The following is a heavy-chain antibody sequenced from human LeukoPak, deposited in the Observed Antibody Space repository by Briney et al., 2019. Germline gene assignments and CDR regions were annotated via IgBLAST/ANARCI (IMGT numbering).Heavy chain of an antibody. V-gene: IGHV4-59*08. J-gene: IGHJ6*02. CDR1: GGSISSYY. CDR3: ARLEGAYSNYVHYYYGMDV. CDR2: IYYSGST. Sequence: SETLSLTCTVSGGSISSYYWSWIRQPPGKGLEWIGYIYYSGSTNYNPSLKSRVTISVDTSKNQFSLKLSSVTAADTAVYYCARLEGAYSNYVHYYYGMDVWGQGTTVTVSS. D-gene: IGHD4-4*01.